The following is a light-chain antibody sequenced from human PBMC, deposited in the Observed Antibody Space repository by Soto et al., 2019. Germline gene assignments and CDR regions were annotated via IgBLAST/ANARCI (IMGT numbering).Light chain of an antibody. V-gene: IGKV1-39*01. CDR1: QSISSY. CDR3: QQSYNTPYT. CDR2: AAS. J-gene: IGKJ2*01. Sequence: DIQMTQSPSSLSASVGDRVTITCRAIQSISSYLNWYQQKPGKAPKLLIYAASSLQSGVPSRFSGSGSGTDFTLTISSLQTEDFATYYCQQSYNTPYTFGQGTKLEIK.